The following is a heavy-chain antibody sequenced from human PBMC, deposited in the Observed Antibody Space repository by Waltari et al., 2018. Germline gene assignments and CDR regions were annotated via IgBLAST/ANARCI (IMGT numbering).Heavy chain of an antibody. J-gene: IGHJ4*02. D-gene: IGHD1-26*01. CDR3: ARMATFFQDSGGLYCDH. Sequence: EVQVLDSGGDLVQPGGSLRLSCEASGFTFSKYPMSWVRQAPGKGPEWVSGLSPSGEHTYYADSVQGRFTIPRDNSKNTVYLQMTSLRPDDTAVYYCARMATFFQDSGGLYCDHWGQGTLVTVSS. V-gene: IGHV3-23*01. CDR1: GFTFSKYP. CDR2: LSPSGEHT.